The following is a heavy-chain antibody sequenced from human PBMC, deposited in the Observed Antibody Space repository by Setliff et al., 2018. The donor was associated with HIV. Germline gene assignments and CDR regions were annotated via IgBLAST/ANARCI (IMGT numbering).Heavy chain of an antibody. CDR1: GYSFTDYY. V-gene: IGHV1-69-2*01. J-gene: IGHJ5*02. CDR3: ATGIPSGSLRLS. Sequence: ASVKVSCKASGYSFTDYYIHWVRQAPGNGLEWMGRVDPEDGKTIYAERFKGRVTITADTSIDTTYMELSSLRSEDTAVYYCATGIPSGSLRLSWGQ. D-gene: IGHD3-10*01. CDR2: VDPEDGKT.